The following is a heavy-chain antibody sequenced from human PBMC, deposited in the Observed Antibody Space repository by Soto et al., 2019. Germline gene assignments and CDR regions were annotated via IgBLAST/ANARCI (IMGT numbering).Heavy chain of an antibody. CDR2: IYQNGDT. D-gene: IGHD4-17*01. V-gene: IGHV4-31*03. J-gene: IGHJ4*02. CDR3: ARGDSTVSSVFDY. Sequence: TLSLTDSISGGPFSRGGYDWSGIRQEPGKGLEWIGYIYQNGDTSYNPSLKSRVTISADTSKTQFSLKLSSVTAADTAVYYCARGDSTVSSVFDYWGQGMLVTVSS. CDR1: GGPFSRGGYD.